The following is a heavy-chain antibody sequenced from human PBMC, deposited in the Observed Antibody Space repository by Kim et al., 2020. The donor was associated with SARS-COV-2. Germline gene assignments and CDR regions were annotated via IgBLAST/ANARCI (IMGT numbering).Heavy chain of an antibody. V-gene: IGHV3-23*01. CDR3: AKGWDQDY. CDR2: GDDT. J-gene: IGHJ4*02. Sequence: GDDTYYADSGKGRFIISRDNSKSTLYLQMNSLGVEDTAVYYCAKGWDQDYWGQGTLVTVSS. D-gene: IGHD1-26*01.